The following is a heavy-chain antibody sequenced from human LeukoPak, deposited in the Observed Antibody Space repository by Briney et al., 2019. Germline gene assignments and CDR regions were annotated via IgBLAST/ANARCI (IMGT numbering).Heavy chain of an antibody. CDR3: ARAHSGGVWFDP. CDR1: GYTFTGYY. V-gene: IGHV1-2*02. D-gene: IGHD5-12*01. CDR2: INPNSGGT. Sequence: ASVKVSCKASGYTFTGYYMHWLRQPAGQGLEWMGWINPNSGGTNYAQKFQGRVTMTRDTSISTAYMELSRLRSDDTAVYYCARAHSGGVWFDPWGQGTLVTVSS. J-gene: IGHJ5*02.